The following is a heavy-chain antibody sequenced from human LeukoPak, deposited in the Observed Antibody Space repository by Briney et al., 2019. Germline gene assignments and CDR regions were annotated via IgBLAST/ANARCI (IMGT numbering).Heavy chain of an antibody. CDR3: AKRIQSAMATGY. CDR2: INGSGGST. D-gene: IGHD5-18*01. J-gene: IGHJ4*02. CDR1: GFTFSSYA. V-gene: IGHV3-23*01. Sequence: GGSLRLTCAASGFTFSSYAMSWVRQAPGKGLEWVSDINGSGGSTYYTDSVKGRFTISRDNSKNTLYLQMNSLRAEDTAVYYCAKRIQSAMATGYWGQGTLVTVSS.